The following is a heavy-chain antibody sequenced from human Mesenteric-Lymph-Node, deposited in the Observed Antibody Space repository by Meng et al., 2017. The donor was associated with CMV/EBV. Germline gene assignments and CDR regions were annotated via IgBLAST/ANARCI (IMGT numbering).Heavy chain of an antibody. CDR2: ISRRSDII. CDR3: ARDADHYDFWSGADY. J-gene: IGHJ4*02. V-gene: IGHV3-48*04. CDR1: GFTFSDYS. D-gene: IGHD3-3*01. Sequence: GGSLRLSCAASGFTFSDYSMNWVRQAPGKGLEWISYISRRSDIIYSADSVKGRFAISRDNAKHSLYLQMNSLRAEDTAVYYCARDADHYDFWSGADYWGQGTLVTVSS.